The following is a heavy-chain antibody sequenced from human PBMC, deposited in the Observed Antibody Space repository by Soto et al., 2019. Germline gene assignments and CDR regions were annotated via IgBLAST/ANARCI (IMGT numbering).Heavy chain of an antibody. Sequence: QVQLQQWGAGLLKPSETLSLTCAVYGGSFSGYYWSWIRQPPGKGLEWIGEINHSGSTNYNPSLKSRVTISVDTSKNQFSLKLSSVTAADTAVYYCARGQGTVRGVTPYGGMAYWGQGTLVTVSS. CDR3: ARGQGTVRGVTPYGGMAY. D-gene: IGHD3-10*01. V-gene: IGHV4-34*01. CDR1: GGSFSGYY. J-gene: IGHJ4*02. CDR2: INHSGST.